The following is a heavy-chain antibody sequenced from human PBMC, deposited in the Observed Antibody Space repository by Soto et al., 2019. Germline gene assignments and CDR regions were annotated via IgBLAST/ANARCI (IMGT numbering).Heavy chain of an antibody. CDR3: ARDYGSGSHFQAYYYYGMDV. D-gene: IGHD3-10*01. CDR1: GGTFSSYA. Sequence: SVKVSCKASGGTFSSYAISWVRQAPGQGLEWMGGIIPIFGTANYAQKFQGRVTITADESTRTAYMELRSLRSEDTAVYYCARDYGSGSHFQAYYYYGMDVWG. CDR2: IIPIFGTA. J-gene: IGHJ6*02. V-gene: IGHV1-69*13.